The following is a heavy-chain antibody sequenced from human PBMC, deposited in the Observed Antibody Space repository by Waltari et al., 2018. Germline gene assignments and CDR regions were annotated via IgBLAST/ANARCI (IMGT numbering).Heavy chain of an antibody. J-gene: IGHJ3*02. Sequence: QVQLQESDPGLVKPAQTLSLTCTVSGGPISSGSHPWSWIRQPAGKGLEWIGRSYTSGTTNYNPSLKSRVTISVDTSKNQFSLKLSSVTAADTAVYYCARRSQWLGAFDIWGQGTMVTVSS. D-gene: IGHD6-19*01. CDR2: SYTSGTT. CDR1: GGPISSGSHP. CDR3: ARRSQWLGAFDI. V-gene: IGHV4-61*02.